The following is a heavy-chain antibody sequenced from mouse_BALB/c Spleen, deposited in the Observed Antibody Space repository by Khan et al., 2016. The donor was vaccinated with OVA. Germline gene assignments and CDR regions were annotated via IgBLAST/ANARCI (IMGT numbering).Heavy chain of an antibody. CDR2: INTYPGEP. V-gene: IGHV9-1*02. J-gene: IGHJ1*01. Sequence: QIQLVQSGPELKKPGETVKISCKASGYTFTNYGMNWVKQAPGKGLKWMGWINTYPGEPTYTDDFKGRFAFSLETSASTAYLQINNLKNEDMATYLCARGASYWYFDVWGAGTTVTVAS. CDR1: GYTFTNYG. CDR3: ARGASYWYFDV.